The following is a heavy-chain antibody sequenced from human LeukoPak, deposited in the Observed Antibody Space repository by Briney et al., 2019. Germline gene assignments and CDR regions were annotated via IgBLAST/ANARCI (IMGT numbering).Heavy chain of an antibody. V-gene: IGHV3-23*01. D-gene: IGHD6-6*01. CDR2: ISGSGEST. CDR1: GFTFSSFA. Sequence: QPGGSLRLSCAASGFTFSSFAMSWVRQAPGKGLEWVSSISGSGESTYYADSVKGRFTISRDNSKNTLYLQMNSLRVEDTALYYCAKKDWGVYSSSDYWGQGTLVTVSS. CDR3: AKKDWGVYSSSDY. J-gene: IGHJ4*02.